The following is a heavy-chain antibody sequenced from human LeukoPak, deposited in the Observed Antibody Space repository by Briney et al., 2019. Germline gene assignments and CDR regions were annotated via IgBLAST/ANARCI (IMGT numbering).Heavy chain of an antibody. CDR3: ATYRQVLLPFES. D-gene: IGHD2-8*02. Sequence: PGGSLRLSCAASGFTFSSYAMSWVRQAPGKGLEWVSVISSSGGSTYYADSVKGRFTISRDNSKNTLSLQMNSLSAEDTAIYYCATYRQVLLPFESWGQGTLVTVSS. J-gene: IGHJ4*02. CDR2: ISSSGGST. CDR1: GFTFSSYA. V-gene: IGHV3-23*01.